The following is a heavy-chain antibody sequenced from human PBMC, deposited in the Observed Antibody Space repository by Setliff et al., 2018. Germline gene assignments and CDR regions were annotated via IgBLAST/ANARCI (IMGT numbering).Heavy chain of an antibody. V-gene: IGHV1-24*01. CDR3: ARVRGGVVTGTFDY. Sequence: ASVKVSCKVSGYTLTELSMHWVRQAPGKGLEWMGGFDPEDGETIYAQKFQGRVTITADKSTSTAYMELSSLRSEDTAVYYCARVRGGVVTGTFDYWGQGTLVTVSS. CDR2: FDPEDGET. CDR1: GYTLTELS. J-gene: IGHJ4*02. D-gene: IGHD1-7*01.